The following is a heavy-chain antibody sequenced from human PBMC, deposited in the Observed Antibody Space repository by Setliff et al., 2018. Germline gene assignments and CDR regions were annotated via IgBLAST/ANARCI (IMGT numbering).Heavy chain of an antibody. Sequence: PETLSLTCTASGGSISTDHYYWGWIRQPPGKGLEWIGSIDYTGNTWHNPSLKSRVTISVDTSKNQFSLNLSSVTAADTAVYYCAAPGGGSYRFWGQGTLVTVSS. CDR1: GGSISTDHYY. V-gene: IGHV4-39*01. J-gene: IGHJ4*02. CDR3: AAPGGGSYRF. CDR2: IDYTGNT. D-gene: IGHD1-26*01.